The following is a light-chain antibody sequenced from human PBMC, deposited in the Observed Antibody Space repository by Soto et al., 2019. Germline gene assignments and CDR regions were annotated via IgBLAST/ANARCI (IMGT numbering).Light chain of an antibody. CDR2: EGS. Sequence: QSVLTQPASVSGSPGQSITISCTGTSSDVGSYNLVSWYQQHPGKAPKLMIYEGSKRPSGVSNRFSGSKSGYTPSLTISGLQAEDEADYYCCSYAGSSTLVFGGGTKLTVL. J-gene: IGLJ2*01. CDR1: SSDVGSYNL. CDR3: CSYAGSSTLV. V-gene: IGLV2-23*01.